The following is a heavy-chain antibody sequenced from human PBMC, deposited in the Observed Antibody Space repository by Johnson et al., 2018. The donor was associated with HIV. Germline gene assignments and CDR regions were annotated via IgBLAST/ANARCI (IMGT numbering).Heavy chain of an antibody. CDR3: ARDGESQQIPLGDAFDI. Sequence: VQLLESGGGLVQSGGSLRLSCGASGFTVSNNYMNWVRQAPGKGLEWVSVIYSGGSTYYADSVKGRFTISRDNSKNTLYLQMNSLRAEDTAVYYCARDGESQQIPLGDAFDIWGQGTMVIVSS. CDR2: IYSGGST. D-gene: IGHD6-13*01. CDR1: GFTVSNNY. V-gene: IGHV3-66*01. J-gene: IGHJ3*02.